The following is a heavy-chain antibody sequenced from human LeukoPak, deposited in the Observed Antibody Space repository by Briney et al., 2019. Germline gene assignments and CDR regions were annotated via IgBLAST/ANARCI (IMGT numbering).Heavy chain of an antibody. Sequence: SETLSLTCTVSSGSIRGHYWSWIRQPPGKGLEWIGYIYYSGNTNYNPSLKSRVTISVDMSKNQFSLKLNSVTAADTAVYYCARGGSDFDYWGQGTLVTVSS. CDR1: SGSIRGHY. CDR2: IYYSGNT. J-gene: IGHJ4*02. D-gene: IGHD3-16*01. V-gene: IGHV4-59*11. CDR3: ARGGSDFDY.